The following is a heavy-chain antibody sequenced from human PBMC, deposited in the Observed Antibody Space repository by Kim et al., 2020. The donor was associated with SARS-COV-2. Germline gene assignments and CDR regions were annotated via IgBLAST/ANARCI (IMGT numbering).Heavy chain of an antibody. Sequence: SETLSLTCAVSGYSISSSNWWGWIRQPPGKGLEWIGYIYYSGSTYYNPSLKSRVTMSVDTSKNQFSLKLSSVTAVDTAVYYCASGKTGSAIDYWGQGTLVTVSS. CDR1: GYSISSSNW. CDR3: ASGKTGSAIDY. V-gene: IGHV4-28*01. D-gene: IGHD2-15*01. J-gene: IGHJ4*02. CDR2: IYYSGST.